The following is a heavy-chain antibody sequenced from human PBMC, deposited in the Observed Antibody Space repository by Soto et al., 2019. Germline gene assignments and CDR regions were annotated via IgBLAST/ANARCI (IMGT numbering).Heavy chain of an antibody. V-gene: IGHV3-53*01. CDR2: IYSGGST. Sequence: GGSLRLSCAASGFTVSSNYMSWVRQAPGKGLEWVSVIYSGGSTYYADSVKGRFTISRDNSKNTLYLQMNSLRAEDTAVYYCARVGGYCSGGSCYSPAPVDYWGQGTLVTVSS. CDR3: ARVGGYCSGGSCYSPAPVDY. CDR1: GFTVSSNY. D-gene: IGHD2-15*01. J-gene: IGHJ4*02.